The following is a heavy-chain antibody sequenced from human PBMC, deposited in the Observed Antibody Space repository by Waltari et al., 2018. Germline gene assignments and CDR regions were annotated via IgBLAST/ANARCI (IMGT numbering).Heavy chain of an antibody. CDR3: ARHVTRYGDPNDAFDI. Sequence: EVQLVQSGAEVKKPGESLKISCKGSGYSFTSYWTGWVRQMPGKGLEWMGFIYPGDSDTRYSPSFQGQVTISADKSISTAYLQWSSLKASDTAMYYCARHVTRYGDPNDAFDIWGQGTMVTVSS. J-gene: IGHJ3*02. D-gene: IGHD4-17*01. CDR2: IYPGDSDT. CDR1: GYSFTSYW. V-gene: IGHV5-51*01.